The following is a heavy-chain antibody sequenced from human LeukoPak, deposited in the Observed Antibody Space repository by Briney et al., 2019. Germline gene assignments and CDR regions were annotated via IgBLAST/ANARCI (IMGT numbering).Heavy chain of an antibody. CDR1: GGSISSGSYY. CDR3: ARGPYYDFWSGYPYFDC. J-gene: IGHJ4*02. D-gene: IGHD3-3*01. V-gene: IGHV4-61*02. Sequence: PSETLSLTCTVSGGSISSGSYYWIWIRQPAGKGLEWIGRIYTSGSTNYNPSLKSRVTISADTSKNQFSLKLSSVTAADTAVYYCARGPYYDFWSGYPYFDCWGQGTLVTVSS. CDR2: IYTSGST.